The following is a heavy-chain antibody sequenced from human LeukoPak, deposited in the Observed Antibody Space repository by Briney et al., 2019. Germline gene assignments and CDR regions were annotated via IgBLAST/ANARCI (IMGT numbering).Heavy chain of an antibody. J-gene: IGHJ5*02. D-gene: IGHD2-2*01. CDR2: VYSSGGT. Sequence: PSETLSLTCTVSGGSISGHYWSWIRQPPGKALEWIGYVYSSGGTNRNPSLKSRVTMSVDMSRNQVSLKLRSVTPADTAVYYCAREGSSAFFSWFDPWGQGTLVTVSS. CDR1: GGSISGHY. CDR3: AREGSSAFFSWFDP. V-gene: IGHV4-59*11.